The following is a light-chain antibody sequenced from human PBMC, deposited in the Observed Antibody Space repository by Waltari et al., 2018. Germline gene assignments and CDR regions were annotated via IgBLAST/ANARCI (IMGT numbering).Light chain of an antibody. V-gene: IGKV3-20*01. CDR2: DAS. CDR1: QTVTSNF. Sequence: EIVLTQSPVTLSLSPGERATLSCRASQTVTSNFLDWYQQKPGQAPRLLIYDASNRVTGIPDRFSGSGSGTDFTLTITRLEPEDVAVYFCQQHGSSPRTFGQGTKVEIK. J-gene: IGKJ1*01. CDR3: QQHGSSPRT.